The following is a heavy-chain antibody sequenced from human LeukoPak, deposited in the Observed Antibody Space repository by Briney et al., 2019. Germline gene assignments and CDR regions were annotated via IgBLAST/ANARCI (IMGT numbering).Heavy chain of an antibody. D-gene: IGHD3-3*01. CDR2: IYYSGST. CDR3: ASQDGVEVIIPGWFDP. V-gene: IGHV4-39*01. CDR1: GGSISGSSYY. J-gene: IGHJ5*02. Sequence: SETLPLTCTVSGGSISGSSYYWGWIRQPPGKGLEWIGSIYYSGSTYYNPSLKSRVTISVDTSKNQFSLKLSSVTAADTAVYYCASQDGVEVIIPGWFDPWGQGTLVTVSS.